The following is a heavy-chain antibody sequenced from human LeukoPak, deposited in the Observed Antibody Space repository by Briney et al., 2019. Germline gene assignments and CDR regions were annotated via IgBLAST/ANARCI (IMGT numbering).Heavy chain of an antibody. D-gene: IGHD6-19*01. V-gene: IGHV3-9*01. CDR2: ISWNSGSI. CDR3: ARDPWGAVAGESFDY. Sequence: PGRSLRLSCAASGFTFDDYAMHWVRQAPGKGLEWVSGISWNSGSIGYADSVKGRFTISRDNAKNSLYLQMNSLRAEDTAVYYCARDPWGAVAGESFDYWGQGTLVTVSS. J-gene: IGHJ4*02. CDR1: GFTFDDYA.